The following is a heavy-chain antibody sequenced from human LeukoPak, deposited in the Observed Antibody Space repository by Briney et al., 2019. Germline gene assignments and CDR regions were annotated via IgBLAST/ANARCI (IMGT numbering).Heavy chain of an antibody. V-gene: IGHV3-21*01. CDR2: ISSSSYI. CDR1: GFTFRSHS. D-gene: IGHD4-17*01. J-gene: IGHJ4*02. CDR3: VRGNYGDYAYFDY. Sequence: GGSLRLSCVASGFTFRSHSMNWVRQAPGKGLEWVSSISSSSYIYYADSVKGRFTISRDNAKNLLYLQINSLRAEDTAVYYCVRGNYGDYAYFDYWGQGTLVTVSS.